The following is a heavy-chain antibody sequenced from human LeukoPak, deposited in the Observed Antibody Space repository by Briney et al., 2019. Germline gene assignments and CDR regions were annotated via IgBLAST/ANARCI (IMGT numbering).Heavy chain of an antibody. CDR2: ISGSGGDT. CDR3: AKPYDNSGYYYPFDY. D-gene: IGHD3-22*01. Sequence: GGSLRLSCGVSGITLSNYAMSWVRQVPGEGLEWVSAISGSGGDTSYPDSVKGRFTISRDNSKNTLYLQMNSLRAEDTAVYYCAKPYDNSGYYYPFDYWGQGSLVTVSS. J-gene: IGHJ4*02. CDR1: GITLSNYA. V-gene: IGHV3-23*01.